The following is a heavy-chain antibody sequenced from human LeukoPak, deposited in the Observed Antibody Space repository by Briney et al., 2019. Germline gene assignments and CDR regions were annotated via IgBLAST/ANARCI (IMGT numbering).Heavy chain of an antibody. Sequence: ASVKVSCKASGYTFTSYGIRWMRQAPGQGLEWMGWISAYNGNTNYAQKLQGRDTMTTDTSTSTAYMELRSLRSDDTAVYYCARSDRGYSYGDFDYWGQGTLVTVSS. J-gene: IGHJ4*02. CDR3: ARSDRGYSYGDFDY. CDR2: ISAYNGNT. CDR1: GYTFTSYG. V-gene: IGHV1-18*01. D-gene: IGHD5-18*01.